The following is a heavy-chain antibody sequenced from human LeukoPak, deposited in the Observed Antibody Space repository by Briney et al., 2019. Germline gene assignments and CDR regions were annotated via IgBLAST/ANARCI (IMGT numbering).Heavy chain of an antibody. J-gene: IGHJ4*02. CDR1: GLSISNDW. CDR3: TLIQGWGSGSYYRDF. CDR2: VKSKSAGETT. Sequence: GGSLRLSCAASGLSISNDWMSWVRQAPGKGLEWVARVKSKSAGETTDYAAPVKGRFTISRDDSKNTLYVQMNSLKTEDTAVYYCTLIQGWGSGSYYRDFWGQGTLVTVSS. D-gene: IGHD3-10*01. V-gene: IGHV3-15*01.